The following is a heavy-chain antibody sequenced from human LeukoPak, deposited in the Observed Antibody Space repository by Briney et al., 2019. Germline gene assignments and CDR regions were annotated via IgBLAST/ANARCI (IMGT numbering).Heavy chain of an antibody. CDR2: ISGSGGST. CDR1: GFTFSNFA. CDR3: AKMVHTEQWLVPFDY. J-gene: IGHJ4*02. Sequence: GGSLRPSCAASGFTFSNFAMNWVRQAPGKGLEWVSTISGSGGSTYYADSVKGRFTISRDNSKDTLYLQMNSLRAEDTAVYYCAKMVHTEQWLVPFDYWGQGTLVTVSS. V-gene: IGHV3-23*01. D-gene: IGHD6-19*01.